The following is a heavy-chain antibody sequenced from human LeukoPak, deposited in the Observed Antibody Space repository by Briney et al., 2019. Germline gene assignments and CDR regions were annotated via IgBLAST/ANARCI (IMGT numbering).Heavy chain of an antibody. CDR3: AKEGPLLMVYALDY. CDR1: GFTFSSYA. J-gene: IGHJ4*02. Sequence: PGGSLKLSCAASGFTFSSYAMSWVRQAPGKGLEWVSAIDGSGASTYYADSVKGRFTISRDNSKNTLYLQMNSLRAEDTAVYYCAKEGPLLMVYALDYWGQGTLVTVSS. D-gene: IGHD2-8*01. V-gene: IGHV3-23*01. CDR2: IDGSGAST.